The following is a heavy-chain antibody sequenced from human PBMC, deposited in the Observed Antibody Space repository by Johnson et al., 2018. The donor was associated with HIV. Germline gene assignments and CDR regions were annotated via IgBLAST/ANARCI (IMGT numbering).Heavy chain of an antibody. J-gene: IGHJ3*01. D-gene: IGHD3-16*01. V-gene: IGHV3-23*01. CDR2: ISDSGGNN. Sequence: VRQAPGKGLEWVSGISDSGGNNHYADSVKGRFTISRDISKNTLYLQMNSLRAEDTAVYYCARDRGGGNAFDVWGQGTMVTVSS. CDR3: ARDRGGGNAFDV.